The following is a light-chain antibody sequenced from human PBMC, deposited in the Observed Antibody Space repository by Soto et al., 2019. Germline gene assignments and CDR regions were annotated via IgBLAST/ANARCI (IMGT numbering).Light chain of an antibody. CDR2: EVT. V-gene: IGLV2-14*03. J-gene: IGLJ1*01. CDR1: SSDVGGYNF. Sequence: QSALTQPASVFGSPGQSITISCTGTSSDVGGYNFVSWYQQLPGKAPKLMIYEVTSRPSGVSNRFSGSKSGNTASLTISGLQPEDEADYYYSSYTTSSTVDFGAGTKLTVL. CDR3: SSYTTSSTVD.